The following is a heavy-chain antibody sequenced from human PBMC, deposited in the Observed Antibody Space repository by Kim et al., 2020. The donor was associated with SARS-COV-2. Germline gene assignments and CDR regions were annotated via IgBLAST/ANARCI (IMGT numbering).Heavy chain of an antibody. D-gene: IGHD3-22*01. CDR1: GYTFTSYY. CDR3: ARESAPPSPFTYYYDSSGYSPGDY. CDR2: INPSGGST. J-gene: IGHJ4*02. Sequence: ASVKVSCKASGYTFTSYYMHWVRQAPGQGLEWMGIINPSGGSTSYAQKFQDRVTMTRDTSTSTVYMELSSLRSEDTAVYYCARESAPPSPFTYYYDSSGYSPGDYWGQGTLVTVSS. V-gene: IGHV1-46*01.